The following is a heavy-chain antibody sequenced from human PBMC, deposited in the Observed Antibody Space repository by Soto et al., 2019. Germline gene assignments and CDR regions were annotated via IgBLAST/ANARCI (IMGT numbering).Heavy chain of an antibody. CDR3: ASELLGYNWFDP. J-gene: IGHJ5*02. CDR1: GYTLTELS. CDR2: FDPEDGET. D-gene: IGHD1-26*01. Sequence: ASVKVSCKVSGYTLTELSMHWVRQAPGKGLEWMGGFDPEDGETIYAQKFQGRVTMTEDTSTDTAYMELSSLRSEDTAVYYCASELLGYNWFDPWGQGNLVTVSS. V-gene: IGHV1-24*01.